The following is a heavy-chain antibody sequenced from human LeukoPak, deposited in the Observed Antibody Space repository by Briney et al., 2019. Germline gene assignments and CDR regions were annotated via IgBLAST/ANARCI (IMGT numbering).Heavy chain of an antibody. CDR2: IYYSGST. J-gene: IGHJ6*02. CDR3: ARIGYYYYGMDV. V-gene: IGHV4-59*01. D-gene: IGHD2-21*01. CDR1: GGSISSYY. Sequence: SETLSLTCTVSGGSISSYYWNWIRQHPGKGLERIGYIYYSGSTNYNPSLTSRVTISVDTSKNQFSLKLSSVTAADTAVYYCARIGYYYYGMDVWGQGTTVTVSS.